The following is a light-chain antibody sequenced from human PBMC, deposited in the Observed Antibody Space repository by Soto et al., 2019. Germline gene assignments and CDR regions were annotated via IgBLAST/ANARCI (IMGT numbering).Light chain of an antibody. CDR1: QSISSS. V-gene: IGKV3-11*01. CDR2: DAS. J-gene: IGKJ3*01. CDR3: QQRYKWPLV. Sequence: EIVLTQSPVTLSLSPGERATLSCRASQSISSSLAWYQHKPGQAPRLLIYDASSRATGIPSRFRGSGSGTDFTLSITSLEPEDFAVYYCQQRYKWPLVFGPGTKVEIK.